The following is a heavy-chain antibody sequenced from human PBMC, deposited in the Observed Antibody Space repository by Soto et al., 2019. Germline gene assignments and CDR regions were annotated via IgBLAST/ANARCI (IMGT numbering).Heavy chain of an antibody. CDR3: ASANTENWFDP. J-gene: IGHJ5*02. Sequence: QVQLQESGPGLVKPSGTLSLSCAVSSGSISSTNWWSWIRQPPGKGLEWIGEVYHSGATNFNPTLKSRVILSVDKSKNQFSLRLTSVTAADTAVYYCASANTENWFDPWGRGTLVTVSS. CDR2: VYHSGAT. V-gene: IGHV4-4*02. CDR1: SGSISSTNW.